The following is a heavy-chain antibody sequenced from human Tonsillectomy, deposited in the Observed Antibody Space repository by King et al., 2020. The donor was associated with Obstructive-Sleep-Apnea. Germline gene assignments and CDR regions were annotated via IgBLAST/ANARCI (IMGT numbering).Heavy chain of an antibody. D-gene: IGHD5-18*01. V-gene: IGHV3-23*04. J-gene: IGHJ6*02. CDR2: ISYRGGGT. CDR3: ATTALGDCDYYGLDV. Sequence: VQLVESGGGLVRPGGSLRLSCAASGFTLRSYAMNWVRRAPGKGLEWVSGISYRGGGTYYADSVKGRFTISRVNYNNTLYLQMNSLRADDTAIYYCATTALGDCDYYGLDVWGQGTTVTVFS. CDR1: GFTLRSYA.